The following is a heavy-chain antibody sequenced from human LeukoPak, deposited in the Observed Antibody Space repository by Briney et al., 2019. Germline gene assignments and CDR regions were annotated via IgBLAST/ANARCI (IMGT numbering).Heavy chain of an antibody. Sequence: SVKASCKASGGTFSSYAISWVRQAPGQGLEWMGGIIPIFGTANYAQKFQGRVTITADESTSTAYMELSSLRSEDTAVYYCARAPCSGGSCRFDYWGQGTLVTVSS. V-gene: IGHV1-69*13. J-gene: IGHJ4*02. D-gene: IGHD2-15*01. CDR3: ARAPCSGGSCRFDY. CDR2: IIPIFGTA. CDR1: GGTFSSYA.